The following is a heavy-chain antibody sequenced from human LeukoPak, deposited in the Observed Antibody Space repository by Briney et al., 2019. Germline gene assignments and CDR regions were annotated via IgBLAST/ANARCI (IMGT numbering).Heavy chain of an antibody. CDR1: GGSISSYY. V-gene: IGHV4-59*01. CDR2: VFHSGST. J-gene: IGHJ3*02. CDR3: ARGQHLVLDAFDI. Sequence: SETLSLTCTVSGGSISSYYWSWIRQPPGKGLEWLGYVFHSGSTTYNPSLKSRVTMSLDTSKNQFSLKLNSVTAADTAIYYCARGQHLVLDAFDIWGPGTMVLVSS. D-gene: IGHD6-13*01.